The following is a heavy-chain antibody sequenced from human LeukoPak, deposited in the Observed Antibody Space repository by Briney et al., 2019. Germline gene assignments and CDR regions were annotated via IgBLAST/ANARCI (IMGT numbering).Heavy chain of an antibody. J-gene: IGHJ4*02. CDR1: GFTFSSSW. CDR2: INTDGSST. D-gene: IGHD3-22*01. V-gene: IGHV3-74*01. Sequence: GGSLRLSCAASGFTFSSSWMHWARQVPGKGLLWVARINTDGSSTSYADSVKGRFTISRDNAKNTLYPQMNSLRAEDTAEYYCARNYYDGIASYFDYWGQGTLATVSS. CDR3: ARNYYDGIASYFDY.